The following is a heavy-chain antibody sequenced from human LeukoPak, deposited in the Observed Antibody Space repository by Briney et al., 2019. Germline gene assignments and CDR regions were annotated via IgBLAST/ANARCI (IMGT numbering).Heavy chain of an antibody. J-gene: IGHJ4*02. D-gene: IGHD3-10*01. V-gene: IGHV1-69*02. CDR2: IIPILGIA. CDR1: GGTFSSYT. CDR3: ARAYYGSGSYSGSSFDY. Sequence: SVKVSCKASGGTFSSYTISWVRQAPGQGLEWMGRIIPILGIANYAQKFQGRVTITADKSTSTAYMELSSLRSEDTAVYYCARAYYGSGSYSGSSFDYWGQGTLVTVSP.